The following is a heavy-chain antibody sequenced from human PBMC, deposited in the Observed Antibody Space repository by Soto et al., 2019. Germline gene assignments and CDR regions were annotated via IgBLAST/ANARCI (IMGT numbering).Heavy chain of an antibody. CDR2: IYYSGST. Sequence: PSETLSLTCTVSGGSISSGGYYWSWIRQHPGKGLEWIGYIYYSGSTYYNPSLKSRVTISVDTSKNQFSLKLSSVTAADTAMYYCARDFRASGGTMITGFRHYYGMDVWGQGTSVTVSS. V-gene: IGHV4-31*03. J-gene: IGHJ6*02. CDR3: ARDFRASGGTMITGFRHYYGMDV. CDR1: GGSISSGGYY. D-gene: IGHD3-22*01.